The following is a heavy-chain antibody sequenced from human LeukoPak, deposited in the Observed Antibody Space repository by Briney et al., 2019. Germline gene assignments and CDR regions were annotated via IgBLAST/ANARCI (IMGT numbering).Heavy chain of an antibody. V-gene: IGHV4-4*07. CDR2: IYTSGST. D-gene: IGHD2-15*01. CDR3: ARDPGGYCSGGNCYPHY. CDR1: GGSISSYY. Sequence: SETLSLTCTVSGGSISSYYWGWIRQPAGKGLEWIGRIYTSGSTNYNPSLKSRVTMSVDTTKKQFSLKRSYVNAADTAVYYCARDPGGYCSGGNCYPHYWGQGTLVTVSA. J-gene: IGHJ4*01.